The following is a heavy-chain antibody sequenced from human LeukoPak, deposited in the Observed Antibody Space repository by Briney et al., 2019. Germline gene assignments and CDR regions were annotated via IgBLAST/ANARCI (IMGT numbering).Heavy chain of an antibody. J-gene: IGHJ6*02. V-gene: IGHV1-69*13. CDR3: ARGRLSDCSSTSCYTYYYYGMDV. Sequence: GASVKVSCKASGCTFASYDISWVRQAPGQGLEWMGGIIPIFGTANYAQKFQGRVTITADESASTAYMELSSLRSEDTAVYYCARGRLSDCSSTSCYTYYYYGMDVWGQGTTVTVSS. CDR1: GCTFASYD. CDR2: IIPIFGTA. D-gene: IGHD2-2*01.